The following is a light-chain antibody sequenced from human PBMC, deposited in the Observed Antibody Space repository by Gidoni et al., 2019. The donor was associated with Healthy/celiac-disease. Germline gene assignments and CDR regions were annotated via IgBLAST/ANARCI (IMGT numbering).Light chain of an antibody. Sequence: VLTQSPATLSLSPGERATLSCRASDSVSSYLAWYQQKPGQAPRLLIYDASNRTTGIPARFSGSGSGTDFTLTISSLEPEDFAVYYCQQRSNWPPTFGQGTRLEIK. J-gene: IGKJ5*01. CDR3: QQRSNWPPT. CDR1: DSVSSY. CDR2: DAS. V-gene: IGKV3-11*01.